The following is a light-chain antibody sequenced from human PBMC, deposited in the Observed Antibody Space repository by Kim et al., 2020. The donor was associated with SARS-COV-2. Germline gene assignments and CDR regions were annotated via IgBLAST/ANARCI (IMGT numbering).Light chain of an antibody. V-gene: IGLV1-36*01. CDR3: AAWDDSLNGYV. Sequence: QSGTITYSVSSPNIGNNAVNWYQQLPGKAPKLLIYYDDLLPSGVSDRFSGSKSGTSASLAISGLQSEDEADYDCAAWDDSLNGYVFGTGTKVTVL. CDR2: YDD. J-gene: IGLJ1*01. CDR1: SPNIGNNA.